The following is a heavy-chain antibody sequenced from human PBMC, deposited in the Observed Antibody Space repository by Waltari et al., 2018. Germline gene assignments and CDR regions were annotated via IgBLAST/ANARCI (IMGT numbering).Heavy chain of an antibody. Sequence: EVQLVNSGGGLVQPGGSLRLSCAASDFFTDYWLDWVRQAQGKGLVWVSRMKTDVTSITYADSVKGRFTISRDSAKNTYYLQMNCLRAEDTAVYYCTRNPGYWGQGTLVTVSS. CDR2: MKTDVTSI. CDR1: DFFTDYW. V-gene: IGHV3-74*03. CDR3: TRNPGY. J-gene: IGHJ4*02.